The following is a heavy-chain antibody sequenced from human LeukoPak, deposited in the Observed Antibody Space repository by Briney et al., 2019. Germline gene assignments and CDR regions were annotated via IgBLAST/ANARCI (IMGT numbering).Heavy chain of an antibody. J-gene: IGHJ5*02. CDR1: GGTFSSYA. CDR2: IIPIFGTA. Sequence: SVKVSCKASGGTFSSYAISWVRQAPGQGLEWMGGIIPIFGTANYAQKFPGRVTITTDESTSTAYMELSSLRSEDTAVYYCAREEEGYCSGGSCYGPGTHRFDPWGQGTLVTVSS. CDR3: AREEEGYCSGGSCYGPGTHRFDP. V-gene: IGHV1-69*05. D-gene: IGHD2-15*01.